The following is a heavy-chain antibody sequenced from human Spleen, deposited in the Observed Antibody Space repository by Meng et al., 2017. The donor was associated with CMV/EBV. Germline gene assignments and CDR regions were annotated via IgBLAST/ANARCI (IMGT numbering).Heavy chain of an antibody. Sequence: SETLSLTCTVSGGSISSNTYYWGWIRQPPGKGLDWIGSIYDRGNTYYNPSLRSRVTISVDTSKNQFSLKLSSVTAADTAVYYCARQLFGYYDSSGYYYREHAFDIWGQGTMVTVSS. J-gene: IGHJ3*02. D-gene: IGHD3-22*01. CDR2: IYDRGNT. CDR1: GGSISSNTYY. CDR3: ARQLFGYYDSSGYYYREHAFDI. V-gene: IGHV4-39*01.